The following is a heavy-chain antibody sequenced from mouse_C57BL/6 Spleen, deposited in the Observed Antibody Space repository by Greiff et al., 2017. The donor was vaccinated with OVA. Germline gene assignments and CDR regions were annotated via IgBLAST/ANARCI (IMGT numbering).Heavy chain of an antibody. Sequence: QVQLQQSGAELVKPGASVKLSCKASGYTFTSYWMHWVKQRPGQGLEWIGMIHPNSGSTNYNEKFKSKATLTVDKSSSTAYMQLSSLTSEDSAVYYCAREGDESWFAYWGQGTLVTVSA. J-gene: IGHJ3*01. CDR1: GYTFTSYW. D-gene: IGHD3-3*01. V-gene: IGHV1-64*01. CDR3: AREGDESWFAY. CDR2: IHPNSGST.